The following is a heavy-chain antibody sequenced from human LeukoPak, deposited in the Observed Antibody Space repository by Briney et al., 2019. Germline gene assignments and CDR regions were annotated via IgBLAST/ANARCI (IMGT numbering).Heavy chain of an antibody. V-gene: IGHV4-4*07. CDR3: ARDTSGWYFNL. CDR1: GGSISGNY. J-gene: IGHJ2*01. CDR2: IYTSGTT. D-gene: IGHD6-19*01. Sequence: SETLSLTCTVSGGSISGNYWTWIRQPAGKGLEWIGRIYTSGTTNYNPSLKSRVSLSVDTSKNQFSLNLTSVTAGDTAVYYCARDTSGWYFNLWGRGTLVTVSS.